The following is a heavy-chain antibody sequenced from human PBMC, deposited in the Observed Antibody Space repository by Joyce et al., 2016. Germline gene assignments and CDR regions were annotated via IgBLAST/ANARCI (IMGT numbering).Heavy chain of an antibody. CDR2: INRSGRSP. Sequence: QVQLVQSGAEMKRPGASVKVSCKTSGYIFTRFYMHWVRQAPGQGLEWMGIINRSGRSPTYAPKFRDRVTMTRDTSTTTVYLEMGSLRPEDTAVYYCARQMHDFGDYEAFDPWGQGTL. CDR1: GYIFTRFY. D-gene: IGHD4-17*01. V-gene: IGHV1-46*01. CDR3: ARQMHDFGDYEAFDP. J-gene: IGHJ5*02.